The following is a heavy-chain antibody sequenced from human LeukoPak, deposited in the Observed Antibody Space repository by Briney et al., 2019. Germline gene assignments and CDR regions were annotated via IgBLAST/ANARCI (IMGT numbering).Heavy chain of an antibody. CDR1: GYTFTSYD. Sequence: ASVTVSCKASGYTFTSYDISWVRQAPGQGLEWMGWISAYNGNTNSAPKFQGRVTMTTDTSTSTAYMELRSLRSDDTAVYYCAKESSDWFDYWGQGTLVTVSS. CDR2: ISAYNGNT. CDR3: AKESSDWFDY. V-gene: IGHV1-18*01. D-gene: IGHD6-19*01. J-gene: IGHJ4*02.